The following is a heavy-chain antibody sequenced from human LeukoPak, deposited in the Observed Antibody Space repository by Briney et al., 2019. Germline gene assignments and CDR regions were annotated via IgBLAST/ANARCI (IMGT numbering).Heavy chain of an antibody. V-gene: IGHV4-39*01. CDR3: ARLCGGWYSGSYDGFIRMDYFDY. D-gene: IGHD1-26*01. J-gene: IGHJ4*02. Sequence: PSETLSLTCTVSGGSISSSSYYWGWIRQPPGKGLEGIGSIYYSGSTYYNPSLKSRVTISVDASKNQFSPQRSSVTAADTAVYYCARLCGGWYSGSYDGFIRMDYFDYWGQGTLVTVSS. CDR1: GGSISSSSYY. CDR2: IYYSGST.